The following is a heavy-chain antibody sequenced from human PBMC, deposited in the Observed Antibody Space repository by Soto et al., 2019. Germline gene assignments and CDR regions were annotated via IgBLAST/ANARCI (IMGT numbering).Heavy chain of an antibody. J-gene: IGHJ5*02. Sequence: SVKVSCKASGGTFSSYAISWVRQAPGQGLEWMGGIIPIFGTANYAQKFQGRVTITADESTSTAYMELSSLGSEDTAVYYCARGSSGWYTVGDNWFDPWGQGTLVIVSA. CDR3: ARGSSGWYTVGDNWFDP. CDR1: GGTFSSYA. D-gene: IGHD6-19*01. V-gene: IGHV1-69*13. CDR2: IIPIFGTA.